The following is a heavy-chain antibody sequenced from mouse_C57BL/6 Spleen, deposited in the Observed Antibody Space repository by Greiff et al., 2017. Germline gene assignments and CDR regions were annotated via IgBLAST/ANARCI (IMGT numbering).Heavy chain of an antibody. D-gene: IGHD5-1*01. CDR3: ARSSTWFAY. Sequence: VQLQQSGPELVKPGASVKLSCKASGYTFTSYDINWVKQRPGQGLEWIGWIYPRDGSTTYNEKFKGKATLTVDTSSSTAYMELHSLTSEDSAVYFCARSSTWFAYWGQGTLVTVSA. CDR1: GYTFTSYD. J-gene: IGHJ3*01. CDR2: IYPRDGST. V-gene: IGHV1-85*01.